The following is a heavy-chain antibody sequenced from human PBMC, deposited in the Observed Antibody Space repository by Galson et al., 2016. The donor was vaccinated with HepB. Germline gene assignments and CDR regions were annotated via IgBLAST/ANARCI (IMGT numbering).Heavy chain of an antibody. CDR3: ARFTQEWLDRVYYFDY. CDR2: ISGDGGST. Sequence: SLRLSCAASGFTFGSYAMSCVRQAPGKGLEWVSAISGDGGSTYYAGSVPGRFTSSRDRSTNTMYLQMNSLRTDDTAVYYCARFTQEWLDRVYYFDYWGQGTLVTVSS. V-gene: IGHV3-23*01. CDR1: GFTFGSYA. J-gene: IGHJ4*02. D-gene: IGHD6-19*01.